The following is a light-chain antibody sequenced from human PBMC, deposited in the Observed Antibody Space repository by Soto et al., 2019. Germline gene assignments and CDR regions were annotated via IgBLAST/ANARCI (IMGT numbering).Light chain of an antibody. V-gene: IGKV1-12*01. Sequence: DIQMTQSPSSVSASVGDRVTITCRASQAIDSWLAWYQQKPGEAPKLLIFTGSLLHSGVPPRFSGSGSGTDFTLTISSLQPEDFATYYCQQRSSWPITFGQGTRLEVK. CDR1: QAIDSW. CDR2: TGS. J-gene: IGKJ5*01. CDR3: QQRSSWPIT.